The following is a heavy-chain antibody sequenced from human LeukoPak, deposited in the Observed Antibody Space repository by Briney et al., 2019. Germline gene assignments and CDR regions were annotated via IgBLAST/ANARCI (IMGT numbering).Heavy chain of an antibody. V-gene: IGHV4-59*01. CDR3: ARARVVAAFLRDAFDI. J-gene: IGHJ3*02. CDR1: GGSISSYY. D-gene: IGHD2-15*01. CDR2: IYYSGST. Sequence: SETLSLTCTVSGGSISSYYWSWIRQPPGKGLEWIGYIYYSGSTNYNPSLKSRVTISVDTSKNQFSLKLSSVTAADTAVYYCARARVVAAFLRDAFDIWGQGTMVTASS.